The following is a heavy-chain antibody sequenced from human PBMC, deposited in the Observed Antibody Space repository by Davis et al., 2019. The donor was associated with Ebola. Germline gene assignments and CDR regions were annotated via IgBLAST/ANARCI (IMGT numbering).Heavy chain of an antibody. CDR3: ARDGLVPDAIRGGFDP. D-gene: IGHD2-2*02. J-gene: IGHJ5*02. CDR2: ISGYDGVT. V-gene: IGHV1-18*01. CDR1: GYNFNRYG. Sequence: AASVKVSCKTSGYNFNRYGISWVRQVPGQGLEWMGWISGYDGVTKYSEKYKGRITLTTETSTSTAYMEVRSLTSDDTALYYCARDGLVPDAIRGGFDPWGQGMLVTVSS.